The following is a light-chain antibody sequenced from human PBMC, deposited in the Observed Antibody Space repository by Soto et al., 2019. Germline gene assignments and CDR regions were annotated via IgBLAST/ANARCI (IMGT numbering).Light chain of an antibody. Sequence: IGVTQCAGTLSLSTGERATLSCRASQSVTSTYLAWYQQKPGQAPRLLIYDASTRATGIPDRFSGSGSGTDFTLTISRLEPEDFAVYYCQQYGSSPWTFGQGTKVDIK. J-gene: IGKJ1*01. CDR3: QQYGSSPWT. CDR1: QSVTSTY. CDR2: DAS. V-gene: IGKV3-20*01.